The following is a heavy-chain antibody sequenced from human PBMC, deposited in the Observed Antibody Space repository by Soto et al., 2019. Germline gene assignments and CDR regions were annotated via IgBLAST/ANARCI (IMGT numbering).Heavy chain of an antibody. CDR2: IYSGGTT. V-gene: IGHV3-66*01. J-gene: IGHJ6*02. D-gene: IGHD6-13*01. CDR3: ARGSSWSTEGGYYCGMDV. CDR1: GFTVSSYY. Sequence: HPGGSLRLSCAASGFTVSSYYVSWVRQAPGKGLEWVSVIYSGGTTYYADSVNGRFTISRDNSKNTLYLQMNGLRAEDTAVYYCARGSSWSTEGGYYCGMDVWGQGTTVTVSS.